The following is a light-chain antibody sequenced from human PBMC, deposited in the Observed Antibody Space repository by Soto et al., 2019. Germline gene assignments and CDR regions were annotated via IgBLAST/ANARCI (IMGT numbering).Light chain of an antibody. V-gene: IGKV3-15*01. CDR1: QSVSSN. J-gene: IGKJ5*01. CDR3: QQYTNWPPH. CDR2: GAS. Sequence: EIVMTQSPATLSVSPGERATLSCRASQSVSSNLAWYQQKPGQAPRLLIYGASARATGIPARFSGSGSGTEFTLTISSLQSEDFAVYYCQQYTNWPPHLGQGTRLEIK.